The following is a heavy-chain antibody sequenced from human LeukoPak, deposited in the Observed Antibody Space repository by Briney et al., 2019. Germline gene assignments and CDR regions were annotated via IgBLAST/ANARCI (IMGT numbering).Heavy chain of an antibody. J-gene: IGHJ5*02. CDR1: GFNFGGFA. CDR2: IYSDGSGT. Sequence: PGGSLRLSCAASGFNFGGFAMTWVRQAPGRGLDWVSGIYSDGSGTFCSDSVKGRFTISRDNSRNILYLQMNNLRAEDTAIYYCAKDLNYGDGRWEFHTWGQGTLVTVSS. D-gene: IGHD4-17*01. V-gene: IGHV3-23*03. CDR3: AKDLNYGDGRWEFHT.